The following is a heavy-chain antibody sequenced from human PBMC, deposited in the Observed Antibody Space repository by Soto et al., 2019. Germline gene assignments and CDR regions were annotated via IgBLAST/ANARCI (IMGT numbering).Heavy chain of an antibody. CDR2: IIPLFGTA. J-gene: IGHJ6*02. CDR3: ARAADIAVVPAEVYYYGMDV. CDR1: GGTFKTYP. V-gene: IGHV1-69*13. Sequence: GXSVKVSCKASGGTFKTYPISWVRQAPGQGLEWMGGIIPLFGTANYAQKFQGRVTITADESTSTAYMELSSLRSEDTAMYFCARAADIAVVPAEVYYYGMDVWGQGTTVTVSS. D-gene: IGHD2-2*01.